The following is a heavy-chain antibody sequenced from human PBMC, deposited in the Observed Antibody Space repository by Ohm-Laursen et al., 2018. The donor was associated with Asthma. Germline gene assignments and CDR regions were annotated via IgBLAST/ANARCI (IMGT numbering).Heavy chain of an antibody. CDR1: GYTFSRYS. CDR2: ISGSRSNT. Sequence: SLRLSCAASGYTFSRYSIHWIRQAPGKGLEWVSSISGSRSNTYYSDSVKGRFTISRDNAKNSLYLQMNSLRAEDTAVYYCARDGPELPTELDYWGPGTLVTVSS. D-gene: IGHD1-14*01. CDR3: ARDGPELPTELDY. V-gene: IGHV3-21*01. J-gene: IGHJ4*02.